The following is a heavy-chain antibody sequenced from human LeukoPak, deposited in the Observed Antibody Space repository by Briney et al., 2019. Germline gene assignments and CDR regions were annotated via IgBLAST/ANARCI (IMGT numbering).Heavy chain of an antibody. CDR2: IFNSGST. CDR3: ATPSYSTSWGTIDV. V-gene: IGHV4-4*02. Sequence: PSGTLSLTCAVSGGSISSSNWWSWVRQPPGKALEWIGTIFNSGSTHYNPSLKSRVTISVDTSKNQFSLNLSSVTAADTAVYYCATPSYSTSWGTIDVWGQGTMVTVSS. CDR1: GGSISSSNW. J-gene: IGHJ3*01. D-gene: IGHD6-13*01.